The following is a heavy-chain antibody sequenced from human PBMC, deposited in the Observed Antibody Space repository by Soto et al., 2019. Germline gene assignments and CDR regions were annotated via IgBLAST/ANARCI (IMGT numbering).Heavy chain of an antibody. CDR1: GGTFSDYS. V-gene: IGHV1-69*02. CDR3: ARHPPITVNTGGNYFDS. CDR2: VIPVLDIS. D-gene: IGHD1-20*01. Sequence: QVQLVQSGAEVKKPRSSVKVSCKASGGTFSDYSFNWVRQAPGQGLEWMGRVIPVLDISNSAQKCKGRDRITADGSTYTAYKELISLRSHDTAIYYCARHPPITVNTGGNYFDSWGQGTLVSVSS. J-gene: IGHJ4*02.